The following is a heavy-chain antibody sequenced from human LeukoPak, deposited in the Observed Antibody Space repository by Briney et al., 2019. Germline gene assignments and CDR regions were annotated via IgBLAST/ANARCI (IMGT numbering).Heavy chain of an antibody. D-gene: IGHD2-2*01. CDR1: GYSFTSYW. Sequence: GESLKIYCKGSGYSFTSYWIGWVRQMPGKGLEWMGIIYPGDSDTRYSPSFQSQVTISADKSISTAYLQWSSLKASDTAVYYCARLGYCSSTSCYEGAFDIWGQGTMVTVSS. CDR2: IYPGDSDT. CDR3: ARLGYCSSTSCYEGAFDI. J-gene: IGHJ3*02. V-gene: IGHV5-51*01.